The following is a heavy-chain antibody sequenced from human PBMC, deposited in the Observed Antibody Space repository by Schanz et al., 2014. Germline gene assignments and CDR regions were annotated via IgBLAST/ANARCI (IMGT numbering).Heavy chain of an antibody. V-gene: IGHV3-21*04. CDR2: ISSSSSYI. CDR3: AKGMGYCSGGTCYDYYYYGLDV. CDR1: GFTFSSYS. D-gene: IGHD2-15*01. J-gene: IGHJ6*02. Sequence: QLVGSGGGLIQPGGSLRLSCAASGFTFSSYSMNWVRQAPGKGLEWVSCISSSSSYIYYADSVKGRFTISRDNAKNSLYLQMNSLSADDTAVFYCAKGMGYCSGGTCYDYYYYGLDVWGQGTTVTVSS.